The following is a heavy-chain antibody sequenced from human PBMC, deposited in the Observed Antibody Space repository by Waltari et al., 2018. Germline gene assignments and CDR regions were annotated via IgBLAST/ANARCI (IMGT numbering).Heavy chain of an antibody. D-gene: IGHD3-3*01. CDR1: GYTLTELS. CDR2: FDPEDGET. J-gene: IGHJ6*02. Sequence: QVQLVQSGAEVKKPGASVKVSCKVSGYTLTELSMPWVRQAPGKGLEWMGGFDPEDGETIYAQKFQGRVTMTEDTSTDTAYMELSSLRSEDTAVYYCATSSSRTISIGLYGMDVWGQGTTVTVSS. CDR3: ATSSSRTISIGLYGMDV. V-gene: IGHV1-24*01.